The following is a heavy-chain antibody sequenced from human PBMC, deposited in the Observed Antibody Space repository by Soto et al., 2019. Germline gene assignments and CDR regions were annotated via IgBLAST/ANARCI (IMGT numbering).Heavy chain of an antibody. J-gene: IGHJ4*02. D-gene: IGHD6-19*01. V-gene: IGHV1-69*13. CDR1: GGAFSSDA. CDR3: SRSTSIAVAGTKTFDY. CDR2: IIPIFGTA. Sequence: SVTVSFTSSGGAFSSDAISWGRQTPGQGLEWMGGIIPIFGTANYAQKFQGRVTITADESTSTAYMELSSLRSEDTAVYYCSRSTSIAVAGTKTFDYWGQGTLVTVSS.